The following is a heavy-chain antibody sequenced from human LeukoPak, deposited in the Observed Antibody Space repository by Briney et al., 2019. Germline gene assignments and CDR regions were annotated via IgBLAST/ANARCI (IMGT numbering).Heavy chain of an antibody. D-gene: IGHD3-22*01. CDR3: ARAPQIYYDSSGYIRNDAFDI. V-gene: IGHV1-69*13. CDR1: GGTFGSYA. J-gene: IGHJ3*02. CDR2: IIPIFGTA. Sequence: GASVKVSCKASGGTFGSYAISWVRQAPGQGLEWMGGIIPIFGTANYAQKFQGRVTITADESTSTAYMELSSLRSEDTAVYYCARAPQIYYDSSGYIRNDAFDIWGQGTMVTVSS.